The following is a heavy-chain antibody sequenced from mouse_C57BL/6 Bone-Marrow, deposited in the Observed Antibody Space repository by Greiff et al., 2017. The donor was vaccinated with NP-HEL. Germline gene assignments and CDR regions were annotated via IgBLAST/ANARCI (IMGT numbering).Heavy chain of an antibody. CDR3: SEDSAVYYCACYYYGSSPTPYFDV. J-gene: IGHJ1*03. CDR2: GQGLEWIG. CDR1: YTFSRRVH. V-gene: IGHV1-87*01. Sequence: VKLMESGPELARPWASVKISCQAFYTFSRRVHFAIRDTNYWMQWVKQRPGQGLEWIGAIYPGNGDTSYNQKFKGKATLTADKSSSTAYMQLSSLTSEDSAVYYCACYYYGSSPTPYFDVWGTGTTVTVSS. D-gene: IGHD1-1*01.